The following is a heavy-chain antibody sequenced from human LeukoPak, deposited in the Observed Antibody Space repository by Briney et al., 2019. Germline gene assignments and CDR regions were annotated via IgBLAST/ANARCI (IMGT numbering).Heavy chain of an antibody. J-gene: IGHJ4*02. D-gene: IGHD4-17*01. V-gene: IGHV3-20*04. CDR2: IYWNGGST. Sequence: RPGGSLTLSCAASGFTFDDYGMSWVRQAPGKGVEWVCGIYWNGGSTGYADSVKGRLTISRDDAKISLYLQMNSLRAEDTALYYCARGLSDYGDYRTPDDYWGQGTLVTVSS. CDR1: GFTFDDYG. CDR3: ARGLSDYGDYRTPDDY.